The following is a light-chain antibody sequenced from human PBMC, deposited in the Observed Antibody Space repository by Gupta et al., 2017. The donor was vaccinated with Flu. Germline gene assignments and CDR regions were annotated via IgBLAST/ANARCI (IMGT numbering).Light chain of an antibody. J-gene: IGKJ4*02. CDR1: QSVSNF. CDR2: AAS. Sequence: VGDRVTITCRASQSVSNFLNWYQQKPGKAPRLLIYAASTLQGGVPSRFSGSGSGTDFTLTINSLQPEDFATYYCHQGYSTPQTFGRGTTVEIK. CDR3: HQGYSTPQT. V-gene: IGKV1-39*01.